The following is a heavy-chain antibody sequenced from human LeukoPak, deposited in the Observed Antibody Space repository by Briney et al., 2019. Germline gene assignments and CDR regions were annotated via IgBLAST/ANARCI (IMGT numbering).Heavy chain of an antibody. J-gene: IGHJ4*02. CDR3: ARGRRYYDFWSGYYSY. CDR2: INHSGST. Sequence: SETLSLTCAVYGGSFSGYYWSWIRQPPGKGLEWIGEINHSGSTNYNPSLKSRVAISVDTSKNQFSLKLSSVTAADTAVYYCARGRRYYDFWSGYYSYWGQGTLVTVSS. V-gene: IGHV4-34*01. CDR1: GGSFSGYY. D-gene: IGHD3-3*01.